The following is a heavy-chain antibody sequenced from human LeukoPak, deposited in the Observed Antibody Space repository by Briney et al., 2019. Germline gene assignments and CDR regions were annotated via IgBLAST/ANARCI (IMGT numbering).Heavy chain of an antibody. J-gene: IGHJ6*02. CDR3: ASHYGATYYYGMDV. V-gene: IGHV3-21*01. CDR2: ISSSSSYI. CDR1: GFTFSSYS. D-gene: IGHD4-17*01. Sequence: GGSLRLSCAASGFTFSSYSMNWVRQAPGKGLEWASSISSSSSYIYYADSVKGRFTISRDNAKNSLYLQMNRLRAEDTAVYYCASHYGATYYYGMDVWGQGTTVTVSS.